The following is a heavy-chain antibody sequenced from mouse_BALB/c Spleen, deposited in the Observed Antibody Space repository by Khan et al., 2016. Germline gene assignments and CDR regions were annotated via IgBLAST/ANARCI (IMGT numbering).Heavy chain of an antibody. D-gene: IGHD6-1*01. Sequence: EVELVESGGDLVKPGGSLNLSCAASGFTFSNYAMSWVRQTPDKRLEWVATNFSGGSNDYYPDSVKGRFTISRDKAKNTLYLQLSSLKSYDPAIYYCARQLAGCISASALAYWGPGPSGTVSS. CDR3: ARQLAGCISASALAY. CDR1: GFTFSNYA. J-gene: IGHJ4*01. CDR2: NFSGGSND. V-gene: IGHV5-6*01.